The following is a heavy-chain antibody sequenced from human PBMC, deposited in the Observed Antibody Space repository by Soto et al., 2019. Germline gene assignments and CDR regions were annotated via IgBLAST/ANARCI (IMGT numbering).Heavy chain of an antibody. CDR3: AKDIADWETYGDYYFDY. J-gene: IGHJ4*02. D-gene: IGHD4-17*01. CDR2: ISYDGSNK. Sequence: GSLRLSCAASGFTFSSYGMHWVRQAPGKGLEWVAVISYDGSNKYYADSVKGRFTISRDNSKNTLYLQMNSLRAEDTAVYYCAKDIADWETYGDYYFDYWGQGTLVTVSS. CDR1: GFTFSSYG. V-gene: IGHV3-30*18.